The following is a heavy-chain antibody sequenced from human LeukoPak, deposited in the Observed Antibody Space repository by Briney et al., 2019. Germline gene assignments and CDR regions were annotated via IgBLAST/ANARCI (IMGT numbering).Heavy chain of an antibody. J-gene: IGHJ4*02. Sequence: SETLSLTCAVYGGSFSGYYWSRIRQPPGKGLEWIGEINHSGSTNYNPSLKSRVTISVDTSKNQFSLKLSSVTAADTAVYYCARQARRYYGSGINFDYWGQGTLVTVSS. CDR1: GGSFSGYY. CDR2: INHSGST. V-gene: IGHV4-34*01. CDR3: ARQARRYYGSGINFDY. D-gene: IGHD3-10*01.